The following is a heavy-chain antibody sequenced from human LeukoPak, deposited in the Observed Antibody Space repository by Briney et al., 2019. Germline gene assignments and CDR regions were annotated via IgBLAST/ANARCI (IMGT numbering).Heavy chain of an antibody. CDR2: ISTYNGDT. V-gene: IGHV1-18*04. J-gene: IGHJ5*02. CDR3: ARVRARGVVPPQRGFDP. CDR1: GYTFKNYG. Sequence: ASVKVSCKASGYTFKNYGISWVRQAPGQGLEWMGWISTYNGDTKHAQKVQGRLTLTADASTSTAYMELRGLRSDDTAVYYCARVRARGVVPPQRGFDPWGQGTLVTVSS. D-gene: IGHD2-2*01.